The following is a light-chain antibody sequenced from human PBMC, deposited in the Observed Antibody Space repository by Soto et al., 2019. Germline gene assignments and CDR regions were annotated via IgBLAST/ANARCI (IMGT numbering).Light chain of an antibody. CDR3: ISYTGSSTSYV. J-gene: IGLJ1*01. CDR1: RSDIGSYNY. Sequence: QSALTQPASVSGSPGQSITISCSGTRSDIGSYNYVAWYQQFPGKTPKILIYGVSNRPSGVSSRFSGSKSGNTASLTISGRQAEDEADYYCISYTGSSTSYVFGTGTKLTVL. CDR2: GVS. V-gene: IGLV2-14*01.